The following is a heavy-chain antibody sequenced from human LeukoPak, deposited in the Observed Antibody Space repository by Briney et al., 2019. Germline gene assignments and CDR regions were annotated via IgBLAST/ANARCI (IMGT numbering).Heavy chain of an antibody. CDR1: AFTFSRSG. Sequence: GGSLRLSCAASAFTFSRSGMHWVRQAPGKGLEWVAVISYDGSNKYYADSVKGRFTISRDNPKNTLYLQMNSLRAEDTAVYYCAKGWGSLDYWGQGTLVTVSS. D-gene: IGHD3-16*01. J-gene: IGHJ4*02. V-gene: IGHV3-30*18. CDR2: ISYDGSNK. CDR3: AKGWGSLDY.